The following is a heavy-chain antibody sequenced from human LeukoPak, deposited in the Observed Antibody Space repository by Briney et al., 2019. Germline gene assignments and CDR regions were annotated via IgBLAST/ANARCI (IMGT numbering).Heavy chain of an antibody. J-gene: IGHJ6*03. Sequence: GGSLRLSCVASGFTFSSYSMNWVRQAPGKGLEWVSSISSSSSYIYYADSVKGRFTISRDNAKNSLYLQMNSLRAEDTAVYYCARDRIAAAGTSSINYYYYMDVWGKGTTVTVSS. CDR1: GFTFSSYS. D-gene: IGHD6-13*01. CDR3: ARDRIAAAGTSSINYYYYMDV. CDR2: ISSSSSYI. V-gene: IGHV3-21*01.